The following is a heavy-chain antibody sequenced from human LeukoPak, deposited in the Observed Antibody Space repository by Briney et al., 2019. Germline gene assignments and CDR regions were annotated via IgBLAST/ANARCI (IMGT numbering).Heavy chain of an antibody. D-gene: IGHD1-26*01. CDR2: IYYSGST. CDR1: GGSISSSSYY. V-gene: IGHV4-39*07. Sequence: SETLSLTCTVSGGSISSSSYYWGWIRQPPGKGLEWIGYIYYSGSTYYNPSLKTRVSISVDTSKSQFSLKLSSVTAADTAVYYCARYSGSWSGGAHDVFDIWGQGTMVTVSS. J-gene: IGHJ3*02. CDR3: ARYSGSWSGGAHDVFDI.